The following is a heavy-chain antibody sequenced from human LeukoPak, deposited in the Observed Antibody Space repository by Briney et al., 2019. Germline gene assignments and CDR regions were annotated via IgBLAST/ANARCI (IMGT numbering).Heavy chain of an antibody. CDR1: GGSISSYY. V-gene: IGHV4-59*01. CDR2: IYYSGST. Sequence: SETLSLTCTVSGGSISSYYWSWIRQPPGKGLEWIGYIYYSGSTNYNPSLKSRVTISVDTSKNQFSLKLSSVTAADTAVYYCARGVWSGYYFGAFDIWGQGTMVTVSS. J-gene: IGHJ3*02. CDR3: ARGVWSGYYFGAFDI. D-gene: IGHD3-3*01.